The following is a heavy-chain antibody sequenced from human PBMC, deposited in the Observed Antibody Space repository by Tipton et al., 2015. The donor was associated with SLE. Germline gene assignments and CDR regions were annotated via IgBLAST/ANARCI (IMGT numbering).Heavy chain of an antibody. CDR2: ISSSGSTI. Sequence: SLRLSCTASGFTFGDYAMNWVRQAPGKGLEWVSYISSSGSTIYYADSVKGRFTISRDNAKNSLYLQMNSLRAEDTAVYYCARDTGRDSSSWYEDYWGQGTLVTVSS. V-gene: IGHV3-48*03. CDR1: GFTFGDYA. CDR3: ARDTGRDSSSWYEDY. D-gene: IGHD6-13*01. J-gene: IGHJ4*02.